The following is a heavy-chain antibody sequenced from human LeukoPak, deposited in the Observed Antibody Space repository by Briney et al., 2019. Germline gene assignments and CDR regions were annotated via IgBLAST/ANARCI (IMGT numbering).Heavy chain of an antibody. Sequence: GASVKVSCKASGYTFTGYYMHWVRQAPGQGLEWMGIINPSGGGTSYAQKFQGRVTMTRDTSTSTVYMELSSLRSEDTAVYYCARVVTGHSMRSNWFDPWGQGTLVTVSS. J-gene: IGHJ5*02. CDR1: GYTFTGYY. V-gene: IGHV1-46*01. D-gene: IGHD2-21*02. CDR3: ARVVTGHSMRSNWFDP. CDR2: INPSGGGT.